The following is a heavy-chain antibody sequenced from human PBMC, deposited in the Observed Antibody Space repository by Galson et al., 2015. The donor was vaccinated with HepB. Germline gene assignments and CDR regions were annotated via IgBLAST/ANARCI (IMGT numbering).Heavy chain of an antibody. CDR1: GFTFDDYA. D-gene: IGHD6-6*01. V-gene: IGHV3-9*01. CDR3: AKDRGYSSSSDFDY. Sequence: SLRLSCAASGFTFDDYAMHWVRQAPGKGLEWVSGISWNSGSIGYADSVKGRFTISRDNAKNSLYLQMNSLRAEDTALYYCAKDRGYSSSSDFDYWGQGTLVTVSS. CDR2: ISWNSGSI. J-gene: IGHJ4*02.